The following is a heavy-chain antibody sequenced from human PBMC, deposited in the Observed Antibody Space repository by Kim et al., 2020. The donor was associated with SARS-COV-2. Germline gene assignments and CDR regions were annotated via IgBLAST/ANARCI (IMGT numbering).Heavy chain of an antibody. Sequence: GGSLRLSCAASGFTFSSYSMNWVRQAPGKGLEWVSSISSRSSYIYYADSVKGRFTISRDNAKNSLYRQMNSLRAEDTAVYYCARDGARGGTICGVVIQDYYYYGMDVWGQGTTVTVSS. D-gene: IGHD3-3*01. V-gene: IGHV3-21*01. CDR1: GFTFSSYS. J-gene: IGHJ6*02. CDR2: ISSRSSYI. CDR3: ARDGARGGTICGVVIQDYYYYGMDV.